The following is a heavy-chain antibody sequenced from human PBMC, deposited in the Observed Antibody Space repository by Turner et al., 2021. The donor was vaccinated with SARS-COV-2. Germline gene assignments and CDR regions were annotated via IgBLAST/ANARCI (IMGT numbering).Heavy chain of an antibody. D-gene: IGHD6-19*01. CDR3: ARGYSSGWYQRGAFDI. J-gene: IGHJ3*02. CDR1: GFIFSSYG. Sequence: QVQLVESGGGVVQPGRSLRLSCAASGFIFSSYGMHWVRHAPGKGLEWVAVIHYDGRKKYYADSVRGRFTLSRDNSKNTLYLQMNSLRAEDTAVYYCARGYSSGWYQRGAFDIWGQGTMVTVSS. V-gene: IGHV3-33*01. CDR2: IHYDGRKK.